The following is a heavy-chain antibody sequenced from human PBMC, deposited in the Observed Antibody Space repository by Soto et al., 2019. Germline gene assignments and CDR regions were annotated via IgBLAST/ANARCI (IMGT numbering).Heavy chain of an antibody. D-gene: IGHD3-3*01. CDR3: ARAGSRIGVVIYGRNYYYYGMDV. CDR2: IWYDGSNK. CDR1: GFTFSSYG. J-gene: IGHJ6*02. V-gene: IGHV3-33*01. Sequence: PGGSLRLSCAASGFTFSSYGMHWVRQAPGKGLEWVAVIWYDGSNKYYADSVKGRFTISRDNSKNTLYLQMNSLRAEDTAVYYCARAGSRIGVVIYGRNYYYYGMDVWGQGTTVTVSS.